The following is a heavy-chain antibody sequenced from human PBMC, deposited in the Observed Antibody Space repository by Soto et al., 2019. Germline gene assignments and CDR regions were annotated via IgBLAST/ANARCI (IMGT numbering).Heavy chain of an antibody. D-gene: IGHD2-15*01. Sequence: SETLSLTCAVYGGSFSGYYWSWIRQPPGKGLEWIGEINHSGSTNYNPSLKSRLTISVDTSKNQFSLNLSSVTAADTAVYYCARKKGYCSGGSCFRYYFDYWGQGTLVTVSS. CDR3: ARKKGYCSGGSCFRYYFDY. CDR2: INHSGST. V-gene: IGHV4-34*01. CDR1: GGSFSGYY. J-gene: IGHJ4*02.